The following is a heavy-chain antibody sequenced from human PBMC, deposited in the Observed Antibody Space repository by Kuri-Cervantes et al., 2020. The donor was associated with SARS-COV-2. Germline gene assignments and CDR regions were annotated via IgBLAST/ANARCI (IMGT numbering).Heavy chain of an antibody. CDR1: GGSISSGSYY. Sequence: GSLRLSCTVSGGSISSGSYYWGWIRQPPGKGLEWIGSIYYSGSTYYNPSLKSRVTISVDTSKNQFSLKLSSVTAADTAVYYCAREFIVPAAILDYWGQGTLVTVSS. CDR3: AREFIVPAAILDY. D-gene: IGHD2-2*01. J-gene: IGHJ4*02. CDR2: IYYSGST. V-gene: IGHV4-39*02.